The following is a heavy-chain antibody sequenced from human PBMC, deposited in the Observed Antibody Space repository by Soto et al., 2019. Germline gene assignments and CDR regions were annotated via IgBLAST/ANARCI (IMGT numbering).Heavy chain of an antibody. D-gene: IGHD3-10*01. V-gene: IGHV3-23*01. Sequence: GESLKISCAASGFTFSSYAMSWVRQAPGKGLEWVSAISGSGGSTYYADSVKGRFTISRDNSKNTLYLQMNSLRAEDTAVYYCAKDSEGHYGSGSYYYFDYWGQGTLVTVSS. J-gene: IGHJ4*02. CDR3: AKDSEGHYGSGSYYYFDY. CDR2: ISGSGGST. CDR1: GFTFSSYA.